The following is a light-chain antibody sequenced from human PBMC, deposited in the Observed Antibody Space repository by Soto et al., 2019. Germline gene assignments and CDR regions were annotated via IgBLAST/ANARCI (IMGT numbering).Light chain of an antibody. CDR3: SSYTSTNTPYV. CDR1: SSDVGAYNF. V-gene: IGLV2-14*01. Sequence: QSVLTQPASVSVSPGQSITISCTGSSSDVGAYNFGSWYQHHPGRAPKLILYEVTTRPSGVSSRFSGSKSGNTASLTISGLQADDEATYYCSSYTSTNTPYVFGTGTKVTVL. J-gene: IGLJ1*01. CDR2: EVT.